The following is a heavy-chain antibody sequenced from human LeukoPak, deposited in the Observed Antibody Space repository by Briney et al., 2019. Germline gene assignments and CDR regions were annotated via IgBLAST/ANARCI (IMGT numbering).Heavy chain of an antibody. V-gene: IGHV1-18*01. D-gene: IGHD6-19*01. Sequence: ASVKVSCKASGYTFTSYGISWVRRAPGQGLEWMGWISAYNGNTNYAQKLQGRVTMTTDTSTSTAYMELRSLRSDDTAVYYCARGREVAGTVGYWGQGALVTVSS. CDR1: GYTFTSYG. CDR3: ARGREVAGTVGY. J-gene: IGHJ4*02. CDR2: ISAYNGNT.